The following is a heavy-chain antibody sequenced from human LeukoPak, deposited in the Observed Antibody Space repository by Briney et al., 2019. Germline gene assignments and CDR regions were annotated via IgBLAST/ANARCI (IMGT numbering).Heavy chain of an antibody. V-gene: IGHV6-1*01. D-gene: IGHD2-15*01. CDR3: AFSYCSGGSCHEDWFDP. Sequence: SQTLSLTCAISGDSVSSNSAAWNWIRQSPSRGLEWLGRTYYRSKWYNDYAVSVKSRITINPDTSKNQFSLQLNSVTPEDTAVYYCAFSYCSGGSCHEDWFDPWGQGTLVTVSS. CDR2: TYYRSKWYN. J-gene: IGHJ5*02. CDR1: GDSVSSNSAA.